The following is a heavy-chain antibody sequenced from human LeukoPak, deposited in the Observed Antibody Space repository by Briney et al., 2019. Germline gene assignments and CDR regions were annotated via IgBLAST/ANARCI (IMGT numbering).Heavy chain of an antibody. V-gene: IGHV1-8*03. J-gene: IGHJ6*03. Sequence: ASVKVSCKASGYTFTSYDINWVRQGTGQGLEWMGWMNPNCGNTGYAQKFQGRVIITRNTSISTAYRSLSSLRSEDTPVYYCARVARLYDFWSGYISYYYYMDVWGKGTTVTVSS. CDR1: GYTFTSYD. CDR2: MNPNCGNT. D-gene: IGHD3-3*01. CDR3: ARVARLYDFWSGYISYYYYMDV.